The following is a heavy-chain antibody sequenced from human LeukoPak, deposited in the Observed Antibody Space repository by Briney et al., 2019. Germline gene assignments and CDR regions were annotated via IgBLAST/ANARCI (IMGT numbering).Heavy chain of an antibody. Sequence: GASVKVSCKASGYTFTGYYMHWVRQAPGQGLEWMGWISANNGNTKYAQKFQGRLTVTTDTSTTTAYMELRSLRFDDTAVYYCARVGIGYYDKSGYYPYYCDSWGQGTLVTVSS. V-gene: IGHV1-18*04. CDR2: ISANNGNT. D-gene: IGHD3-22*01. J-gene: IGHJ4*02. CDR1: GYTFTGYY. CDR3: ARVGIGYYDKSGYYPYYCDS.